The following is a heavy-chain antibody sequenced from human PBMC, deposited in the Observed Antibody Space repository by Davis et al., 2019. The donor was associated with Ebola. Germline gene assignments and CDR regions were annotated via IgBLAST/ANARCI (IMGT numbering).Heavy chain of an antibody. J-gene: IGHJ3*01. CDR1: GYTFTTYY. CDR3: ARDVNRLDAFDV. Sequence: ASVKVSCKASGYTFTTYYMHWVRQAPGHGLEWMGIINPSGGSTSYAQKFQGRVTMTSDTSTSTVYMELSGLRSEDTAVYYCARDVNRLDAFDVWGQGTMVTVSS. CDR2: INPSGGST. V-gene: IGHV1-46*01.